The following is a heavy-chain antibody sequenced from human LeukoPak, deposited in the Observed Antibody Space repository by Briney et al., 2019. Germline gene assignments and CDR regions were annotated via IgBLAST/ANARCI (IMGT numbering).Heavy chain of an antibody. J-gene: IGHJ3*02. Sequence: SETLSLTCTVSGGSISSGDYYWSWIRQPPGKGLEWMGYIYYSGSTYYNPSLKSRVTISVDTSKNQFSLKLSSVTAADTAVYYCARVGFRYCSSTSCFDAFDIWGQGTMVTVSS. V-gene: IGHV4-30-4*01. CDR1: GGSISSGDYY. CDR2: IYYSGST. D-gene: IGHD2-2*01. CDR3: ARVGFRYCSSTSCFDAFDI.